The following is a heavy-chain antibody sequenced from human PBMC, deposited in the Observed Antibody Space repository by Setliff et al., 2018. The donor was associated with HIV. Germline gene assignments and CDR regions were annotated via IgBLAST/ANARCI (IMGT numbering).Heavy chain of an antibody. Sequence: SETLSLTCTVSGDSITNSMHYWSWIRQPPGKGLEFIGSTYYNPSLKSRITISVDTSKNQFSLKLTSVTAADTAVYYCAREVDVVTTSDAFDIWGQGTMVTVS. D-gene: IGHD2-21*02. CDR1: GDSITNSMHY. J-gene: IGHJ3*02. V-gene: IGHV4-39*07. CDR3: AREVDVVTTSDAFDI. CDR2: T.